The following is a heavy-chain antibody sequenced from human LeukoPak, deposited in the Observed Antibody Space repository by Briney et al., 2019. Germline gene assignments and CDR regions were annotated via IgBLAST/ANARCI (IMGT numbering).Heavy chain of an antibody. CDR2: IIPIFGTA. Sequence: SLKVCCKAAGGTFIRYAISWVRQAPGQGREWMGGIIPIFGTANYAQNFQGRVTITTAPSTSTAYTALSSLRSEDPAVYYCMTCIVVVRPGVFAIWGQGTMVTVSS. J-gene: IGHJ3*02. CDR1: GGTFIRYA. D-gene: IGHD2-2*01. CDR3: MTCIVVVRPGVFAI. V-gene: IGHV1-69*05.